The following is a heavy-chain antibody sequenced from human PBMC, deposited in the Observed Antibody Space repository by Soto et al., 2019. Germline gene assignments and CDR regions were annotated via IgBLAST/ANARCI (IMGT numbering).Heavy chain of an antibody. J-gene: IGHJ5*02. D-gene: IGHD3-3*01. V-gene: IGHV1-69*13. CDR1: GGTFSSYA. Sequence: GASVKVSCNASGGTFSSYAISWVRQAPGQGLEWMGGIIPIFGTANYAQKFQGRVTITADESTSTAYMELSSLRSEDTAVYYCARARGPEWLNWFDPWGQGTLVTVSS. CDR2: IIPIFGTA. CDR3: ARARGPEWLNWFDP.